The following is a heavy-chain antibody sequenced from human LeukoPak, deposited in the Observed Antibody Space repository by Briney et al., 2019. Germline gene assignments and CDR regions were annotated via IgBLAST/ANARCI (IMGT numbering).Heavy chain of an antibody. Sequence: GGSLRLSCAASGFTFEDDGMSWVRQAPGKGLEWVSGINWNGGSTGYADSVKGRFTISRDNAKNSLYLQMNSLRAEDTALYYCARDAQLRYFDWYFDYWGQGTLVTASS. D-gene: IGHD3-9*01. CDR2: INWNGGST. V-gene: IGHV3-20*04. CDR3: ARDAQLRYFDWYFDY. J-gene: IGHJ4*02. CDR1: GFTFEDDG.